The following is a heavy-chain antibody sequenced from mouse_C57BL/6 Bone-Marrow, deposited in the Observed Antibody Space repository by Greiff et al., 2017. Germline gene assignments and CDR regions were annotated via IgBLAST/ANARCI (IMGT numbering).Heavy chain of an antibody. Sequence: VKLQESGAELVRPGASVTLSCKASGYTFTDYEMHWVKQTPVHGLEWIGAIDPETGGTAYNQKFKGKAILTADKSSSTAYMELRSLTSEDSAVYYCTRAYYDDDYWGQGTTLTVSS. CDR1: GYTFTDYE. J-gene: IGHJ2*01. V-gene: IGHV1-15*01. CDR3: TRAYYDDDY. D-gene: IGHD2-13*01. CDR2: IDPETGGT.